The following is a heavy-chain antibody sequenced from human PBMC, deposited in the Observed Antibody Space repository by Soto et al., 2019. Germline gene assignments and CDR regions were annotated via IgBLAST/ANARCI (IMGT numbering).Heavy chain of an antibody. CDR2: LSNDGIRK. V-gene: IGHV3-30*18. D-gene: IGHD1-26*01. CDR3: AKDQGVGGTLGLIDY. J-gene: IGHJ4*02. Sequence: QVQLVESGGGVVQPGGSLRLSCAASGFAFSGHAMHWVRQAPGKGLDWVSVLSNDGIRKFYANSVKGRFTISRDNSKNPVFLQMDSLRPEDTAVYHCAKDQGVGGTLGLIDYWGQGTLVTVSS. CDR1: GFAFSGHA.